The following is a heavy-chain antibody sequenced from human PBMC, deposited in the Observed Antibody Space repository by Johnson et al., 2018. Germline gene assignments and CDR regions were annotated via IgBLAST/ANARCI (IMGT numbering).Heavy chain of an antibody. J-gene: IGHJ6*03. Sequence: VQLVQSGGGLVKPGGSLRLSCAASGFTFSNAWMNWVRQAPGKGLEWVGGIKSKTDGGTTDYAAPVKGSFTIQTEESKTTLYLQMNTLKTEDTAVYYCTTETCSGGSCYSYYYYYMDLWGKGTTVTVSS. CDR1: GFTFSNAW. V-gene: IGHV3-15*07. CDR3: TTETCSGGSCYSYYYYYMDL. CDR2: IKSKTDGGTT. D-gene: IGHD2-15*01.